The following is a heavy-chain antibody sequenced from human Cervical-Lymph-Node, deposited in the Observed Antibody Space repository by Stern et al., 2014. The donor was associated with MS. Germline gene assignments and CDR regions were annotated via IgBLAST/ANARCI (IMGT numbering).Heavy chain of an antibody. CDR1: GGTFSSYA. J-gene: IGHJ6*02. Sequence: QVQLMQSGAEVKKPGSSVKVSCQASGGTFSSYAISWVRQAPGQGLEWMGGIIPTFGTANYAQKCQGRVTITADESTSTAYMELSSLRSEDTAVYYCARGELKEGLVRGMDVWGQGTTFTVSS. V-gene: IGHV1-69*01. CDR2: IIPTFGTA. D-gene: IGHD1-26*01. CDR3: ARGELKEGLVRGMDV.